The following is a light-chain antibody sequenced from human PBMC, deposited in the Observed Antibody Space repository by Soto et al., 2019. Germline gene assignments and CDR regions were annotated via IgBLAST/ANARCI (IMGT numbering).Light chain of an antibody. CDR2: GAS. J-gene: IGKJ2*01. Sequence: EIVMTQSPATLSVSPGERATLSCRASQGVGTNLGWYQQRPGQPPRLLIYGASARSTGVPDRFSGSGSGTEFTLAISSLQSEDFAGYYCQQYKNWPPMYTFGQGTKLEIK. CDR3: QQYKNWPPMYT. V-gene: IGKV3-15*01. CDR1: QGVGTN.